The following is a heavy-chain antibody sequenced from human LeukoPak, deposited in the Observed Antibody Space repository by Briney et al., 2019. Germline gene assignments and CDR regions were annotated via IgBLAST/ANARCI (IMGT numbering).Heavy chain of an antibody. V-gene: IGHV3-23*01. CDR3: ARVPIAVAGLFDY. Sequence: GGSLRLSCAASGFTFSSYAMSWVRQAPGKGLEWVSAISGSGGSTYYADSVKGRFTISRDNAKNSLYLQMNSLRAEDTAVYYCARVPIAVAGLFDYWGQGTLVTVSS. CDR2: ISGSGGST. J-gene: IGHJ4*02. D-gene: IGHD6-19*01. CDR1: GFTFSSYA.